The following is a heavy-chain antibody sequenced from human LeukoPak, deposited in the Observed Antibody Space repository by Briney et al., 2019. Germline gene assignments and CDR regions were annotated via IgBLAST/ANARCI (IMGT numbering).Heavy chain of an antibody. D-gene: IGHD3-16*01. Sequence: GGSLRLSCAASGFTFSTYAMSWVRQAPGKGLEWVSGISGSGGSTYYADSVKGRFTISGDNSKNTLYLQMNSLRVEDTAVYYCATGGDWTWGQGTLATVSS. CDR2: ISGSGGST. J-gene: IGHJ5*02. V-gene: IGHV3-23*01. CDR1: GFTFSTYA. CDR3: ATGGDWT.